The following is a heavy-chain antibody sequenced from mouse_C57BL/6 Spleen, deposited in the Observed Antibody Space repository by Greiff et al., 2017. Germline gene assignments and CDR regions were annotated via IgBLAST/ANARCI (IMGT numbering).Heavy chain of an antibody. CDR1: GFTFSDYY. D-gene: IGHD1-1*01. V-gene: IGHV5-12*01. J-gene: IGHJ4*01. CDR3: ARHYYYGAMDY. CDR2: ISNGGGST. Sequence: EVKLQESGGGLVQPGGSLKLSCAASGFTFSDYYMYWVRQTPEKRLEWVAYISNGGGSTYYPDTVKGRFTISRDNAKNTLYLQMSRLKSEDTAMYYCARHYYYGAMDYWGQGTSVTVSS.